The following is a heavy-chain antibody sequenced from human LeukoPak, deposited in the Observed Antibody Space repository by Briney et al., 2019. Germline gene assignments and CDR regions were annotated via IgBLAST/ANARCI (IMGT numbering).Heavy chain of an antibody. CDR2: ISSSSSYI. Sequence: PGGSLRLSCAASGFTSSSYSMNWVRQAPGKGLEWVSVISSSSSYIYYADSVRGRFTISRDNAKNSLYLQMNSLRAEDTAVYYCARGQSFDWLTHEYWGQGTLVTVSS. J-gene: IGHJ4*02. CDR3: ARGQSFDWLTHEY. V-gene: IGHV3-21*01. D-gene: IGHD3-9*01. CDR1: GFTSSSYS.